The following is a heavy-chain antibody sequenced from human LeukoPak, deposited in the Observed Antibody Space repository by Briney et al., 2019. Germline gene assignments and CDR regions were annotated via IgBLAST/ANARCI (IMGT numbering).Heavy chain of an antibody. D-gene: IGHD3-22*01. Sequence: GGSLRLSCSASGYIFRRYWVSWVRQAPGKGLEWGANINEDGSQKNYVDSVKGRFTISRDNAKNSLYLQRNSLRAEDTALYYCARDLRVVITGSFDSWGQGTLVTVSS. CDR1: GYIFRRYW. V-gene: IGHV3-7*05. CDR3: ARDLRVVITGSFDS. J-gene: IGHJ4*02. CDR2: INEDGSQK.